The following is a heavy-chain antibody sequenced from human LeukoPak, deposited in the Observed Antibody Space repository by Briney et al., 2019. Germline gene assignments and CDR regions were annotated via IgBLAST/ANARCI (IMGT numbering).Heavy chain of an antibody. CDR1: GFTFSSYA. J-gene: IGHJ4*02. Sequence: GGSLRLSCAASGFTFSSYAMSWVRQAPGKGLEWVSAISGSGGGTYYADSVKGRFTISRDNSKNTLYLQMNSLRAEDTAVYYCASSQAGPYYFDYWGQGTLVTVSS. V-gene: IGHV3-23*01. CDR3: ASSQAGPYYFDY. CDR2: ISGSGGGT. D-gene: IGHD6-13*01.